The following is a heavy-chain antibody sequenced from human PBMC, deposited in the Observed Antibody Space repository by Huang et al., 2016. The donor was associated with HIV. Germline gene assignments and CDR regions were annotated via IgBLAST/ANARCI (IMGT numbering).Heavy chain of an antibody. CDR1: GGSLNGYY. Sequence: QVQLQQWGAGLLKPSETLSLTCAVYGGSLNGYYWNWFRQSPGKGLEWIGEISPAGTTNYSPSMKSRVSMSIDKSKNQFSLSLRSVTAAETAVYYCAREIMIAFGGPFDPWGHGNLVTVSS. CDR2: ISPAGTT. CDR3: AREIMIAFGGPFDP. D-gene: IGHD3-16*01. J-gene: IGHJ5*02. V-gene: IGHV4-34*02.